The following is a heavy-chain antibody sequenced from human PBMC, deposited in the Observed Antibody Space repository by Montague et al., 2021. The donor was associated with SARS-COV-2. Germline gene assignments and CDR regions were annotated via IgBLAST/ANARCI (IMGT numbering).Heavy chain of an antibody. D-gene: IGHD3-9*01. V-gene: IGHV2-70*04. Sequence: PALVKPTQTLTLTCTLSGFSLSTSGMRASWIRQPPGKALERLARXDWDDDKFYSTSLKTRLTISKDTSKNQVVLTMTNMDPVDTATYYCARSYYDILTAYYTPFDYWGQGTLVTVSS. J-gene: IGHJ4*02. CDR1: GFSLSTSGMR. CDR2: XDWDDDK. CDR3: ARSYYDILTAYYTPFDY.